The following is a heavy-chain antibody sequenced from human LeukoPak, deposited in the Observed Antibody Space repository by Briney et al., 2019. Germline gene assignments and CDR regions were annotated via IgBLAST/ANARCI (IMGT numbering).Heavy chain of an antibody. CDR2: IYYSGNT. CDR1: GGSISDYY. Sequence: SGTLSLTCTVSGGSISDYYWTWIRQPPGKGLEWIGHIYYSGNTIYNPSLKSRVTISVDTSKNQFSLKLTSVTTADTAVYYCAGEDYFDSSGYASWRFDIWGQGTMVTVSS. CDR3: AGEDYFDSSGYASWRFDI. V-gene: IGHV4-59*01. D-gene: IGHD3-22*01. J-gene: IGHJ3*02.